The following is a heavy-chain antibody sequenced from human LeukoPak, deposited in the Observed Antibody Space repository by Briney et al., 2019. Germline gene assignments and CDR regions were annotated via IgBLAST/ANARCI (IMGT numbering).Heavy chain of an antibody. V-gene: IGHV3-21*01. CDR1: GFTFSSYT. CDR3: ARDGGEWEQDY. D-gene: IGHD1-26*01. CDR2: ISNSGNYI. Sequence: PGGSLRLSCAASGFTFSSYTMNWVRQAPGKGLEWVSSISNSGNYIDYADSLKGRFTISRDNAKNSLYLQMNSLRAEDTAVYYCARDGGEWEQDYWGQGTLVTVSS. J-gene: IGHJ4*02.